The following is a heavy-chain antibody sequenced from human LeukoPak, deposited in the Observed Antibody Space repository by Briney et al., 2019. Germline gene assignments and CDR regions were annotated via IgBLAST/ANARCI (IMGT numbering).Heavy chain of an antibody. V-gene: IGHV3-33*01. CDR1: GFTFSSYG. Sequence: GRSLRLSCAVSGFTFSSYGMHWVRQAPGKGLEWVAVIWYDGSNKYYADSVKGRFTISRDNSKNTLYLQMNSLRAEDTAVYYCARDGSVDCSSTSCPSGFDYWGQGTLVTVSS. CDR3: ARDGSVDCSSTSCPSGFDY. D-gene: IGHD2-2*01. J-gene: IGHJ4*02. CDR2: IWYDGSNK.